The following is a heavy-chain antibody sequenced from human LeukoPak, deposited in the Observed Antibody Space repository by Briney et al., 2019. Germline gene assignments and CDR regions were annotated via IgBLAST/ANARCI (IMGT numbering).Heavy chain of an antibody. D-gene: IGHD1-26*01. CDR3: ARDHGWELYYFDY. J-gene: IGHJ4*02. CDR1: GFTFSGFW. V-gene: IGHV3-7*01. Sequence: GGSLRLSCAASGFTFSGFWMSWVRQAPGKGLEWVANMNQDGSEKYYVDSVKGRFTISRDNAKNSLYLQMNSLRAEDTAVYYCARDHGWELYYFDYWGQGTLVTVSS. CDR2: MNQDGSEK.